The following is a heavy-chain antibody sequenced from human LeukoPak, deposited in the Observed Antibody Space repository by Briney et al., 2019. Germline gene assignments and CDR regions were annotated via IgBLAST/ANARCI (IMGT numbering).Heavy chain of an antibody. CDR1: GFTFSSYW. CDR2: IKQDGSEK. V-gene: IGHV3-7*01. CDR3: ATAGVYYDFWSGYYSG. J-gene: IGHJ4*02. Sequence: GGPLRLSCAASGFTFSSYWMSWVRQAPGKGLEWVANIKQDGSEKYYVDSVKGRFTISRDNAKNSLYLQMNSLRAEDTAVYYCATAGVYYDFWSGYYSGWGQGTLVTVSS. D-gene: IGHD3-3*01.